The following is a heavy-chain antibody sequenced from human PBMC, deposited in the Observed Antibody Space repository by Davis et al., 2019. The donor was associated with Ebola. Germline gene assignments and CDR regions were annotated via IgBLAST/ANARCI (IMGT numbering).Heavy chain of an antibody. Sequence: SETLSLTCTVSAGSISSYYWSWTRQPPGKGLEWTGHFYYSGSTYYNPSLKSRVTISVDTSKNQFSLKLSSVTAADTAVYYCARLFIVATNFDYWGQGTLVTVSS. J-gene: IGHJ4*02. V-gene: IGHV4-59*08. D-gene: IGHD5-12*01. CDR2: FYYSGST. CDR1: AGSISSYY. CDR3: ARLFIVATNFDY.